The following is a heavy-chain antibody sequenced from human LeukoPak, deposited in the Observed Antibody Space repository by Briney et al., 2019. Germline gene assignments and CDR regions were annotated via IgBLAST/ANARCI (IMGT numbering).Heavy chain of an antibody. D-gene: IGHD6-13*01. J-gene: IGHJ3*02. CDR3: ASFSWYHGAFDI. V-gene: IGHV4-34*01. CDR2: INHSGST. Sequence: PSETLSPTCAVYGGSFSGYYWSWIRQPPGKGLEWIGEINHSGSTNYNPSLKSRVTISVDTSKNQFSLKLSSVTAADTAVYYCASFSWYHGAFDIWGQGTMVTVSS. CDR1: GGSFSGYY.